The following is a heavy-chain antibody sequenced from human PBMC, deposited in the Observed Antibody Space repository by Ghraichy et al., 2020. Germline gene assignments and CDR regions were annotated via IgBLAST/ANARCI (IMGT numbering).Heavy chain of an antibody. J-gene: IGHJ4*02. Sequence: LSLTCAASGFTFSSYAMQWVRQAPGKGLEWVAGIWFDGTNKKYADSVKGRFSISRDNSKNTLYLQMNSLRAEDTALYYCARANNSGWYYYFDYWGQGTLVTVSS. D-gene: IGHD6-19*01. CDR1: GFTFSSYA. V-gene: IGHV3-33*08. CDR3: ARANNSGWYYYFDY. CDR2: IWFDGTNK.